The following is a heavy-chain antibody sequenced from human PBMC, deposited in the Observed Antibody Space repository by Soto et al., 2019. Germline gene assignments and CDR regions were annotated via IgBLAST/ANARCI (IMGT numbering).Heavy chain of an antibody. CDR3: AKGAHCSGSYYYYYMDV. Sequence: EVQLLESGGGLVQPGGSLRLSCAASGITFSSYGMSWVRQAPGKGLEWVSAISCGAGSTYYADSVKGRFAISRDNSKDTLYLQMNSLRADDTAVYYCAKGAHCSGSYYYYYMDVWGKGTTVTVSS. J-gene: IGHJ6*03. CDR2: ISCGAGST. CDR1: GITFSSYG. V-gene: IGHV3-23*01. D-gene: IGHD3-10*02.